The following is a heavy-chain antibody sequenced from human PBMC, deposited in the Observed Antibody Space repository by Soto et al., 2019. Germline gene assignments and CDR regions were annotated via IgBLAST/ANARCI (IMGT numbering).Heavy chain of an antibody. J-gene: IGHJ5*02. V-gene: IGHV3-48*03. CDR2: ISSSGSTI. Sequence: QPGGSLRLSCAASGFTFSSYEMNWVRQAPGKGLEWVSYISSSGSTIYYADSVKGRFTISRDNAKNSLYLQMNSLRAEDTAVYYCARYYYDSSGYPTEANWFDPWGQGTLVTVSS. CDR3: ARYYYDSSGYPTEANWFDP. D-gene: IGHD3-22*01. CDR1: GFTFSSYE.